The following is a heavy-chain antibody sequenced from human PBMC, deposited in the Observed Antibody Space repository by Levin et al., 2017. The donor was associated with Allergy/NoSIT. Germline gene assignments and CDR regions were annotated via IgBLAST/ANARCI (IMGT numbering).Heavy chain of an antibody. J-gene: IGHJ6*02. CDR1: GGSLSSTSYY. D-gene: IGHD2-21*01. Sequence: GSLRLSCAVSGGSLSSTSYYWGWIRQPPGKGLEWIASIYYSGSTFHNPSLRSRATISVDTSKNQFSLNLSSVTAADTAVYYCARARCLWPCNAMDVWGQGTTVTVSS. V-gene: IGHV4-39*07. CDR3: ARARCLWPCNAMDV. CDR2: IYYSGST.